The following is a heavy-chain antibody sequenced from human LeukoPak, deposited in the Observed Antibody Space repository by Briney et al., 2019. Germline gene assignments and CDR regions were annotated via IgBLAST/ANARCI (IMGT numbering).Heavy chain of an antibody. J-gene: IGHJ4*02. CDR1: GFIVSSNY. D-gene: IGHD3-3*01. Sequence: PGGSLILSCAASGFIVSSNYMSWVRQAPGKGLELVSLIYSGGSTYYADSVKGRFTISRDISKNTVYFQMNSLRAEDTAVYYCARVMKEWLCPDYWGQGSLVTVSS. V-gene: IGHV3-53*01. CDR2: IYSGGST. CDR3: ARVMKEWLCPDY.